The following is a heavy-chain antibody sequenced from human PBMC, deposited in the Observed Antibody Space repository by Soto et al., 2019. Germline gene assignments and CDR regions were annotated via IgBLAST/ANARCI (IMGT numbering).Heavy chain of an antibody. D-gene: IGHD3-9*01. V-gene: IGHV1-3*01. CDR3: AREGAFAYYDILTGYYF. Sequence: XVKVSCKASGYTFTSYAMHWVRQAPGQRLEWMGWINAGNGNTKYSQKFQGRVTIARDTSASTAYMELSSLRSEETAVYYCAREGAFAYYDILTGYYFWGQGTLVTVSS. CDR1: GYTFTSYA. CDR2: INAGNGNT. J-gene: IGHJ4*02.